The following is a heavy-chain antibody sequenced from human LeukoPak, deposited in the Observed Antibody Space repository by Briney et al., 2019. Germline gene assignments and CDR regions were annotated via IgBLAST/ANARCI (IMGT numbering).Heavy chain of an antibody. Sequence: SETLSLTCTVSGGSISTYYWTWIRQPPGKGLEWVGYIYSSGTTNYNPSLNSRVTISLDTSKNQFSLNLRSVTAADTAVYYCARHGEGYCSGGSCYGGGFDPWGQGTLVSVSS. CDR1: GGSISTYY. CDR3: ARHGEGYCSGGSCYGGGFDP. J-gene: IGHJ5*02. D-gene: IGHD2-15*01. V-gene: IGHV4-59*08. CDR2: IYSSGTT.